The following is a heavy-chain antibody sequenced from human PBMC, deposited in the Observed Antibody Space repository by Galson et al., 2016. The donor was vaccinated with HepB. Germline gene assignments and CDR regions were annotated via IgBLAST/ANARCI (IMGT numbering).Heavy chain of an antibody. CDR3: ASIGVVSSAPTNYFDY. CDR1: GGSISTRTYY. CDR2: INYSGNT. D-gene: IGHD2-2*01. J-gene: IGHJ4*02. Sequence: SETLSLTCTVSGGSISTRTYYWVWIRQPPGKGLEWIGSINYSGNTYYNPSLKSRVTISVDTSKNQFSLRLSSVAAADTAVYYCASIGVVSSAPTNYFDYWGQGTLVTVSS. V-gene: IGHV4-39*01.